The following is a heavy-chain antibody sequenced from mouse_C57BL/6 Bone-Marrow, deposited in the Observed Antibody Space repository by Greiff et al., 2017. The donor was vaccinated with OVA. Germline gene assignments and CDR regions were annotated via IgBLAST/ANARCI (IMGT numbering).Heavy chain of an antibody. CDR2: IYPRSGNT. CDR3: ASVGRTGIRYAMDY. Sequence: VQLQQSGAELARPGASVKLSCKASGYTFTSYGISWVKQRTGQGLEWIGEIYPRSGNTYYNEKFKGKATLTADKSSSTAYMELRSLTSEDSAVYFGASVGRTGIRYAMDYWGQGTSVTVSS. J-gene: IGHJ4*01. D-gene: IGHD3-3*01. CDR1: GYTFTSYG. V-gene: IGHV1-81*01.